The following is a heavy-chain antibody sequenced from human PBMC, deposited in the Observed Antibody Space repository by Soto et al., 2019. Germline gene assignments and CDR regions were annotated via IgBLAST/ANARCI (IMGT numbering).Heavy chain of an antibody. CDR1: GASLNSCSDY. V-gene: IGHV4-39*01. Sequence: QLQLQESGPGLVKPSETLSLTCTVSGASLNSCSDYWGWIRQPPGKALEWIGNIYYTGNTYYKSSLKSRVTISADTSKNQLSLKLSFVTAAEAAVYYCARSTSGWYDYWGQGTLVTVSS. CDR2: IYYTGNT. CDR3: ARSTSGWYDY. D-gene: IGHD6-19*01. J-gene: IGHJ4*02.